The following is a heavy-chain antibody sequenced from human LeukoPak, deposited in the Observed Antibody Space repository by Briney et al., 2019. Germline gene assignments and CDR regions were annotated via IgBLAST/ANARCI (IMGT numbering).Heavy chain of an antibody. CDR1: GGSISSGGYY. J-gene: IGHJ4*02. CDR3: ARDVAGGSYFDY. V-gene: IGHV4-31*03. Sequence: SETLSLTCTVSGGSISSGGYYWSWIRQYPGKGLEWIGYIYYSGTTYYNPSLKSRVTMSVDTSKNQFSLKLISVTAADTAVYYCARDVAGGSYFDYWGQGTLVTVSS. CDR2: IYYSGTT. D-gene: IGHD1-26*01.